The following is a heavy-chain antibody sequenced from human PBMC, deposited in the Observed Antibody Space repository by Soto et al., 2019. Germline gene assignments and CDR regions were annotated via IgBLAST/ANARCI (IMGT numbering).Heavy chain of an antibody. Sequence: QVQLQQWGAGLLKPSETLSLTCAVYGGSFSGYYWSWIRQPPGKGLEWIGEINHSGSTNYNPSLKSRVTISVDTYKNQFSLKLSYVTAADTAVYYCARGPLLLRGYCSGGSCYSIYFQHWGQGTLVTVSS. V-gene: IGHV4-34*01. CDR3: ARGPLLLRGYCSGGSCYSIYFQH. CDR2: INHSGST. J-gene: IGHJ1*01. CDR1: GGSFSGYY. D-gene: IGHD2-15*01.